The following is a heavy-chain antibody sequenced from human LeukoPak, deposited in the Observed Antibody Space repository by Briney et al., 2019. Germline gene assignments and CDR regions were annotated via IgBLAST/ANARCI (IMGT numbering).Heavy chain of an antibody. Sequence: ASVKVSCKASGYTFTGYYMHWVRQAPGQGLEWMGWINPNSGGTNYAQKFQGRVTMTRDTSISTAYMELSRLRSDDTAVYYCARDKFPSNYDILTGYYTTNWFDPWGQGTLVTVSS. V-gene: IGHV1-2*02. D-gene: IGHD3-9*01. J-gene: IGHJ5*02. CDR1: GYTFTGYY. CDR2: INPNSGGT. CDR3: ARDKFPSNYDILTGYYTTNWFDP.